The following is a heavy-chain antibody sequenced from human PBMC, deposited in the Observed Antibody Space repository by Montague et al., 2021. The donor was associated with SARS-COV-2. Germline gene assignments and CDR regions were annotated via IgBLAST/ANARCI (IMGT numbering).Heavy chain of an antibody. V-gene: IGHV4-34*01. J-gene: IGHJ4*02. Sequence: SETLSLTCAVYGGSFSDYHWTWIRQSPGGGLELIGQINYGGSTKYNPSLRSRGTISIDTSKNQISLELTSVTAADTAVYYRARGAPGYWGQGTLVTVSS. CDR1: GGSFSDYH. CDR3: ARGAPGY. CDR2: INYGGST. D-gene: IGHD1-1*01.